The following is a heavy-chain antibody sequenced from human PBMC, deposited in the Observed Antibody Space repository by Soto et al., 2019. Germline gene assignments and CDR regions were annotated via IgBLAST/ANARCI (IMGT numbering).Heavy chain of an antibody. D-gene: IGHD6-13*01. CDR2: ISAYNGNT. CDR1: GYTFTSYG. CDR3: ARDAVASSWYRDNWFDP. V-gene: IGHV1-18*04. Sequence: ASVKVSCKASGYTFTSYGISWVRQAPGQGLEWMGWISAYNGNTNYAQKLQGRATMTTDTSTSTAYMELRSLRSDDTAVYYCARDAVASSWYRDNWFDPWGQGTLVTVSS. J-gene: IGHJ5*02.